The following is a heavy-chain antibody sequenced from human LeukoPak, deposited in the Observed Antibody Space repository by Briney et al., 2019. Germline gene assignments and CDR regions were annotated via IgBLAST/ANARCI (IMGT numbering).Heavy chain of an antibody. J-gene: IGHJ4*02. D-gene: IGHD2-8*01. CDR2: IKRDGSEK. CDR3: ARDNGAGDY. CDR1: GFMLSNYW. Sequence: GGSLRLSCAASGFMLSNYWMSWVRQAPGKGLEWVANIKRDGSEKYYVDSVKGRFTISRDNAENSLYLQRNKLRVDDTAMYYCARDNGAGDYWGQGTLVTVSS. V-gene: IGHV3-7*01.